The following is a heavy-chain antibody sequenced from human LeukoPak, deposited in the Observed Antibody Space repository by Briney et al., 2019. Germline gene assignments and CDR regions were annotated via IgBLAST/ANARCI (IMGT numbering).Heavy chain of an antibody. J-gene: IGHJ4*02. Sequence: GSLRLSCAASGFNFANHAMSWIRQPPGKGLEWIAYIYHSASTNYNPFLKSRVTISVDTSKNQFSLRLSSVTAADTAVYYCARGGDYGDYWGQGTLVTVSS. CDR3: ARGGDYGDY. CDR2: IYHSAST. V-gene: IGHV4-59*11. CDR1: GFNFANHA. D-gene: IGHD4-17*01.